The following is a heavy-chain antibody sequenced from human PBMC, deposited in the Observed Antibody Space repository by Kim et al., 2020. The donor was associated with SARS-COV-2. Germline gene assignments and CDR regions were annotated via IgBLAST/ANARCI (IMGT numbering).Heavy chain of an antibody. Sequence: KYNPSPQSRVIISVDRSKNQLSLKLSSVTAADTAVYFCARAEVAARFGMDVWGQGTTATVSS. D-gene: IGHD6-6*01. CDR3: ARAEVAARFGMDV. V-gene: IGHV4-4*01. J-gene: IGHJ6*02.